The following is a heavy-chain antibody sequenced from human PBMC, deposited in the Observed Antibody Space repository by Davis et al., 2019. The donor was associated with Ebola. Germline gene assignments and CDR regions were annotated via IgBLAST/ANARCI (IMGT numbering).Heavy chain of an antibody. CDR1: GGSISSYY. V-gene: IGHV4-4*07. Sequence: PSETLSLICTVSGGSISSYYWSWIRQPAGKGLEWIGRIYTSGSTNYNPSLKSRVTMSVDTSKNQFSLKLSSVTAADTAVYYCARVIAVAGTDYYYYGMDVWGQGTTVTVSS. J-gene: IGHJ6*02. D-gene: IGHD6-19*01. CDR2: IYTSGST. CDR3: ARVIAVAGTDYYYYGMDV.